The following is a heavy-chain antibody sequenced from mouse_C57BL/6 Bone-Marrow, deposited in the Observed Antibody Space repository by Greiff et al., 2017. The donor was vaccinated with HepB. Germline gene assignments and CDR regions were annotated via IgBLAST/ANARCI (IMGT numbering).Heavy chain of an antibody. D-gene: IGHD2-4*01. CDR2: ISSGGDYI. J-gene: IGHJ2*01. Sequence: EVKVVESGEGLVKPGGSLKLSCAASGFTFSSYAMSWVRQTPEKRLEWVAYISSGGDYIYYADTVKGRFTISRDNARNTLYLQMSSLKSEDTAMYYCTREIIDDYAFDYWGQGTTLTVSS. CDR1: GFTFSSYA. V-gene: IGHV5-9-1*02. CDR3: TREIIDDYAFDY.